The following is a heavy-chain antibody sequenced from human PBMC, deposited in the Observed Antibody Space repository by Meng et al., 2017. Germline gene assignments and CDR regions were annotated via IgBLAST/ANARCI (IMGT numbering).Heavy chain of an antibody. J-gene: IGHJ4*02. D-gene: IGHD6-25*01. CDR3: ARDEDISAAGKLFGDY. CDR1: GYNFPAYY. Sequence: QVALVQSVGEVKKPGASVKVSCKPSGYNFPAYYIHWVRRAPGQGLEWMGRINPKSGDTHYAQKFQARVTMTGDTSISTAYMELSGLRSDDTAMYYCARDEDISAAGKLFGDYWGQGTLVTVSS. V-gene: IGHV1-2*06. CDR2: INPKSGDT.